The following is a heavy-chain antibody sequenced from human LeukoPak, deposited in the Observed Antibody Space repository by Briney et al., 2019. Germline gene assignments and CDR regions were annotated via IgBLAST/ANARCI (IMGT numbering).Heavy chain of an antibody. CDR3: ARHYDSSGYYQLYYYYMDV. J-gene: IGHJ6*03. Sequence: GGSLRLSCAASGFTFSSYSMNWVRQAPGKGLEWVSSISSSSSYIYYADSVKDRFTISRDNAKNSLYLKMNSLRAEDTAVYYCARHYDSSGYYQLYYYYMDVWGKGTTVTVSS. CDR1: GFTFSSYS. D-gene: IGHD3-22*01. V-gene: IGHV3-21*01. CDR2: ISSSSSYI.